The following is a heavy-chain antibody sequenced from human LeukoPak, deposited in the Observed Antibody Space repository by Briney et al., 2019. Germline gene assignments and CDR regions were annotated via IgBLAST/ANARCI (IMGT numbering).Heavy chain of an antibody. D-gene: IGHD4-17*01. V-gene: IGHV4-34*01. Sequence: ETLSLTCAVYGGSFSGYYWSWIRQPPGKGLEWIGEINHSGSTNYNPSLKSRVTISVDTSKNQFSLKLSSVTAADTAVYYCARGAGTVTTGAFDYWGQGTPVTVSS. CDR1: GGSFSGYY. CDR2: INHSGST. J-gene: IGHJ4*02. CDR3: ARGAGTVTTGAFDY.